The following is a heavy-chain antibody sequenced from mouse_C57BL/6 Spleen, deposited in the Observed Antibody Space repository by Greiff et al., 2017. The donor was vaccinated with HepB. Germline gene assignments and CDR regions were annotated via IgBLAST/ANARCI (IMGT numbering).Heavy chain of an antibody. D-gene: IGHD1-1*01. J-gene: IGHJ1*03. CDR1: GYSFTDYN. Sequence: EVQLVESGPELVKPGASVKISCKASGYSFTDYNMNWVKQSNGKSLEWIGVINPNYGTTSYNQKFKGKATLTVDQSSSTAYMQLNSLTSEDSAVYYCARGDYGSSYWYFDVWGTGTTVTVSS. CDR2: INPNYGTT. CDR3: ARGDYGSSYWYFDV. V-gene: IGHV1-39*01.